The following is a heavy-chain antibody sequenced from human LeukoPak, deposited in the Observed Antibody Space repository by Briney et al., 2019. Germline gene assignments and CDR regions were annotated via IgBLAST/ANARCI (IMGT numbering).Heavy chain of an antibody. Sequence: GGSLRLSCSASGFTFSSFAMHWVRQAPGKGLEWVSAISGSGGSTYYADSVKGRFTISRDNSKNTLYLQMNSLRAEDTAVYYCAKDDILLVVVTAKIWGQGTLVTVSS. J-gene: IGHJ4*02. D-gene: IGHD2-21*02. V-gene: IGHV3-23*01. CDR2: ISGSGGST. CDR1: GFTFSSFA. CDR3: AKDDILLVVVTAKI.